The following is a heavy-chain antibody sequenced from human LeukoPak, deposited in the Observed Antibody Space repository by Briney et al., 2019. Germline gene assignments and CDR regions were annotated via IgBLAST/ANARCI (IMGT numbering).Heavy chain of an antibody. V-gene: IGHV1-18*01. J-gene: IGHJ4*02. CDR2: ISTYNGDT. Sequence: GASVKVSCKASGYTFTSYGISWVRQAPGQGLEWMGWISTYNGDTSFAQELQGRVTMTTDTSTSTAFMELRSLGSDDTAVYYCARQPSSAYSSSWYAPDYYFDYWGQGTLVTVSS. CDR1: GYTFTSYG. D-gene: IGHD6-13*01. CDR3: ARQPSSAYSSSWYAPDYYFDY.